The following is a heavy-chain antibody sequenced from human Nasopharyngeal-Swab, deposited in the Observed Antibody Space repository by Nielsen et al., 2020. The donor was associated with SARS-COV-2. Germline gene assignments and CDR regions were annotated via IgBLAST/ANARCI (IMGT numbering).Heavy chain of an antibody. J-gene: IGHJ4*02. Sequence: GGSLRLSCAASGFTFSSYAMHWVRQAPGKGLEWVAVISYDGSNKYYADSVKGRFTISRDNSKNTLYLQMNSLRAEDTAVYYCARVRTESSTLSDYWGQGTLVTVSS. CDR2: ISYDGSNK. CDR1: GFTFSSYA. V-gene: IGHV3-30-3*01. D-gene: IGHD3/OR15-3a*01. CDR3: ARVRTESSTLSDY.